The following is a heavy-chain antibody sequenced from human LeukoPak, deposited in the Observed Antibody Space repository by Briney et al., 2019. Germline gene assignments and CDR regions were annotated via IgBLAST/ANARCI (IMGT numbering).Heavy chain of an antibody. V-gene: IGHV3-66*01. CDR3: ARGIPFGGWLDP. Sequence: GGSLRLSCAASGTTVSSSYMSWVRQAPGKGLEWVSVIYSGGTTSYADSVKGRFTISRDNSKNTLHLQMNSLRAEDTAVYYCARGIPFGGWLDPWGQGTLVTVSS. J-gene: IGHJ5*02. D-gene: IGHD3-16*01. CDR2: IYSGGTT. CDR1: GTTVSSSY.